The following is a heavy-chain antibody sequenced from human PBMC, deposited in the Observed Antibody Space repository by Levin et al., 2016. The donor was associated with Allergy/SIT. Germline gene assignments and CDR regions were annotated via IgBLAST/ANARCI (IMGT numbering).Heavy chain of an antibody. J-gene: IGHJ4*02. CDR2: IFYTGST. Sequence: SETLSLTCSVSGDHVDSVSIGSYYWSWIRQPPGKGPEWIGFIFYTGSTNYNPSLTSRVTISSDTSKNQFSLRLRSVTAADTAVYYCARLSLYSSGWYALYWGQGIRVTVSS. D-gene: IGHD6-19*01. CDR1: GDHVDSVSIGSYY. CDR3: ARLSLYSSGWYALY. V-gene: IGHV4-61*01.